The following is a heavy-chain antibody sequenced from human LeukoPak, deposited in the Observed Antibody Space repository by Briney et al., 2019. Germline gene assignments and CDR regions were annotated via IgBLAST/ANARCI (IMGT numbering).Heavy chain of an antibody. J-gene: IGHJ3*02. CDR2: INPNSGGT. Sequence: VASVKVSCKASGYTFTSYGISWVRQAPGQGLEWMGWINPNSGGTNYAQKFQGRVTMTRDTSISTAYMELSSLRSEDTAVYYCARGALWFGELLAFDIWGQGTMVTVSS. CDR3: ARGALWFGELLAFDI. V-gene: IGHV1-2*02. CDR1: GYTFTSYG. D-gene: IGHD3-10*01.